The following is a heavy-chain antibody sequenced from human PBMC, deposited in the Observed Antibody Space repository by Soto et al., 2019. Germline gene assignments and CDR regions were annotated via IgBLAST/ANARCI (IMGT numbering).Heavy chain of an antibody. CDR1: GGSISSGGYY. V-gene: IGHV4-31*03. D-gene: IGHD3-3*01. CDR3: ARGSAGDFWSGYSVPRPSTHFDP. CDR2: IYYSGST. J-gene: IGHJ5*02. Sequence: QVQLQESGPGLVKPSQTLSLTCTVSGGSISSGGYYWSWIRQHPGKGLEWIGYIYYSGSTYYNPSLKSRVTISVDTSKNQFSLKLSAVTAADTAVYYWARGSAGDFWSGYSVPRPSTHFDPWGQGTLVTVSS.